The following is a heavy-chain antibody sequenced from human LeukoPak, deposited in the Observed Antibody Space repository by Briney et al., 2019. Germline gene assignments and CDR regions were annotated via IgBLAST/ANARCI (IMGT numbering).Heavy chain of an antibody. Sequence: GGSLRLSCAASGFSFSTSWMHWVRHTPEKGLVWVSRINSDGSNTIYADSVKGRFTISRDNAKNTLFLQMNSLRAEDTAVYYCARDRYCTLDYWGQGTLVTVSS. D-gene: IGHD2-8*01. V-gene: IGHV3-74*01. CDR3: ARDRYCTLDY. J-gene: IGHJ4*02. CDR2: INSDGSNT. CDR1: GFSFSTSW.